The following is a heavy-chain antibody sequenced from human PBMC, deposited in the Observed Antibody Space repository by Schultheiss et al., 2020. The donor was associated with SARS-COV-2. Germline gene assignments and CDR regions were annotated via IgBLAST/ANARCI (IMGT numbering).Heavy chain of an antibody. CDR1: GFTVSSYA. V-gene: IGHV3-15*01. J-gene: IGHJ6*03. CDR2: IKTKTDGGTT. CDR3: TTVGERWLQLGYYYYMDV. D-gene: IGHD5-24*01. Sequence: GESLKISCAASGFTVSSYAMHWVRQAPGKGLEWVGRIKTKTDGGTTDYAAPVKGRFTISRDDSKTTLYLQINSLKTEDTAVYYCTTVGERWLQLGYYYYMDVWGKGTTVTVSS.